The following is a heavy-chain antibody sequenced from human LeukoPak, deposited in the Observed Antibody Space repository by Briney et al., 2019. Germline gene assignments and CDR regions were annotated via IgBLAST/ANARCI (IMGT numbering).Heavy chain of an antibody. V-gene: IGHV4-30-2*01. J-gene: IGHJ4*02. CDR2: IYHSGST. CDR1: GGSISSGGYS. Sequence: SETLSLTCAVSGGSISSGGYSWSRIRQPPGKGLEWIGYIYHSGSTYYNPSLKSRVTISVDRSKNQFSLKLSSVTAADTAVYYCARVVEQWLVFDYWGQGTLVTVSS. D-gene: IGHD6-19*01. CDR3: ARVVEQWLVFDY.